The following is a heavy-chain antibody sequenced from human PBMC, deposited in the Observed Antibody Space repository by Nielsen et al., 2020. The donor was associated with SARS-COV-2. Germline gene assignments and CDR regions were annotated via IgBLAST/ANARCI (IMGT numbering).Heavy chain of an antibody. CDR3: ARDSGSWHQSYYYYHGLDV. J-gene: IGHJ6*02. CDR1: GGSFSGYY. D-gene: IGHD6-13*01. Sequence: SETLSLTCAVYGGSFSGYYWNWIRQPPGKGLEWIGEINHYGSTNYNPSLESRVTISIDTSKNQFSLNLRSVTAADTAVYYCARDSGSWHQSYYYYHGLDVWGQGTTVTVSS. V-gene: IGHV4-34*01. CDR2: INHYGST.